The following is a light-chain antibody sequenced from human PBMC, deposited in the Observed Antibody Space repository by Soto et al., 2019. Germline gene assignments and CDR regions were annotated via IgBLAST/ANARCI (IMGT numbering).Light chain of an antibody. V-gene: IGKV3-11*01. Sequence: EIVLTQSPATLSLSPGERATLSCRASQSVSSSLAWYQQKPGQAPRLLIFGASNRATGIPVRFSASGSGTDFILTINSLEPEDFAVYYCQQRYNWPITFGQGTRLEIK. CDR1: QSVSSS. CDR3: QQRYNWPIT. CDR2: GAS. J-gene: IGKJ5*01.